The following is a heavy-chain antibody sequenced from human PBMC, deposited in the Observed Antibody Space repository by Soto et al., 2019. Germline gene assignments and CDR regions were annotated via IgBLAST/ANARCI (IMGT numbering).Heavy chain of an antibody. Sequence: GGSLRLSCAASGFTFRSYAMHWVRQAPGKGLEWLAVISYDGSKKYYADSVKGRFTISRDNSESTLYLQMNSLRAEDTAVYSCAKKTNTYDSSGYYLDYWGQGTLVTVSS. J-gene: IGHJ4*02. CDR3: AKKTNTYDSSGYYLDY. CDR2: ISYDGSKK. D-gene: IGHD3-22*01. CDR1: GFTFRSYA. V-gene: IGHV3-30-3*01.